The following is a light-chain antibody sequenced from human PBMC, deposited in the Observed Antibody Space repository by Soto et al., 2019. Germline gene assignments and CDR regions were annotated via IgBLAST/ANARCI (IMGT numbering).Light chain of an antibody. Sequence: EIVMTQSPATLSVSPGERATLSCRASQSVSSDLVWYQQKAGQAPRLLIYDTSTRATGIPARFSGSGSGTEFTLTISSLQSEDSAVYHCQQYNKWPVTFGGGTKVEIK. CDR2: DTS. CDR1: QSVSSD. CDR3: QQYNKWPVT. V-gene: IGKV3-15*01. J-gene: IGKJ4*01.